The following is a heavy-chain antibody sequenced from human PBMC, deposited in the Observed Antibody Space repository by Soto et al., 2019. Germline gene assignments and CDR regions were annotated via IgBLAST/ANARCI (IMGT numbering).Heavy chain of an antibody. CDR1: VFTFSIHG. D-gene: IGHD1-26*01. CDR2: IWYDGSNK. CDR3: ARDLLGATAGIDY. Sequence: RGSLALSCVSSVFTFSIHGMDWVRQAPGKGLEWVAVIWYDGSNKYYADSVKGRFTIARDNSKNTLYLQMNSLRAEDTAVYYCARDLLGATAGIDYWGRGTLVTVSS. V-gene: IGHV3-33*01. J-gene: IGHJ4*02.